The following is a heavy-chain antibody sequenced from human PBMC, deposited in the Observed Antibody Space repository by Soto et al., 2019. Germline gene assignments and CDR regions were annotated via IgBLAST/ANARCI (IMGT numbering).Heavy chain of an antibody. CDR3: ARDASWYWVDY. Sequence: PGGSLRLSCAASGFTFSSYGMHWVRQAPGKGLEWVAVIWYDGSNKYYADSVKGRFTISRDNSKNTLYLQMNSLRAEDTAVYYCARDASWYWVDYWGQGTLVTVSS. CDR2: IWYDGSNK. V-gene: IGHV3-33*01. J-gene: IGHJ4*02. D-gene: IGHD6-13*01. CDR1: GFTFSSYG.